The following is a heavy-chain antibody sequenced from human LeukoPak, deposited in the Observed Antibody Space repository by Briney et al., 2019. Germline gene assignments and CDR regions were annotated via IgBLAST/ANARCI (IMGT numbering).Heavy chain of an antibody. V-gene: IGHV3-23*01. CDR3: AREGCSGGSCYHNWFDP. CDR1: GFTFSSYA. CDR2: ISGSGGST. J-gene: IGHJ5*02. Sequence: GGSLRLSCAASGFTFSSYAMSWVRQAPGKGLEWVSAISGSGGSTYYADSVKGRFTISRDNSKNSLYLQVNSLRAEDTAVYYCAREGCSGGSCYHNWFDPWGQGTLVTVSS. D-gene: IGHD2-15*01.